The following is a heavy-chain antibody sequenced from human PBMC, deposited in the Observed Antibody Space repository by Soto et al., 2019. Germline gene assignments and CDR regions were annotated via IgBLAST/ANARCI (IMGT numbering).Heavy chain of an antibody. V-gene: IGHV3-7*01. CDR1: GFTFSNSW. CDR2: INQDGSEK. D-gene: IGHD1-26*01. CDR3: ARELIVGPAEYFQH. J-gene: IGHJ1*01. Sequence: EVQLVESGGALVQPGGSLRLSCAVSGFTFSNSWMSWVRQTPGKGLEWVANINQDGSEKYYVDSVKGRFTISRDNAKNSLYLPMNSLRAEDTAVYYCARELIVGPAEYFQHWGQGTLVTVSS.